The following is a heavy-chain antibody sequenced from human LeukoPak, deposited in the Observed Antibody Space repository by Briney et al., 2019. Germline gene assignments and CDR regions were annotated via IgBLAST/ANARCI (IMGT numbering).Heavy chain of an antibody. V-gene: IGHV4-39*01. CDR3: ARLVVMSGSAPLDY. CDR1: GGSVSSSSYY. CDR2: IYYSGST. J-gene: IGHJ4*02. Sequence: SETLSLTCTVSGGSVSSSSYYWGWIRQPPGKGLEWIGSIYYSGSTYYNPSLKSRVTISLDTSKNRFSLKLSSVTAADTAVYYCARLVVMSGSAPLDYWGQGTLVTVSS. D-gene: IGHD6-13*01.